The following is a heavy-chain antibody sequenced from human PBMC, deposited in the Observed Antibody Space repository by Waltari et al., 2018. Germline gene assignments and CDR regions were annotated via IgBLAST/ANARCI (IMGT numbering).Heavy chain of an antibody. CDR1: GDSINNHH. Sequence: QVQLQESGPGLVKPSETPSLTCTVSGDSINNHHWAWIRQPPGKGLDWIGYAYYTGRTNYNPSLRSRLTISVDTSKNQFSLNLNSVTAADTAVYYCARDLGGFNHFDWFLSIWGPGTMVTVSS. CDR2: AYYTGRT. J-gene: IGHJ3*02. CDR3: ARDLGGFNHFDWFLSI. D-gene: IGHD3-9*01. V-gene: IGHV4-59*11.